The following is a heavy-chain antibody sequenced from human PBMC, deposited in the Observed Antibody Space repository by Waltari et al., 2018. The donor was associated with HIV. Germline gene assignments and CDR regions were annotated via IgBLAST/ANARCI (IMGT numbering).Heavy chain of an antibody. Sequence: QVQLVQSGAEVKKPGASVKVSCKAGGYTFTSYHIHWVRQATGQGLEWMGKIDPSEGTTSNAQEFKGRVTMTRDTSTSTVYMELSSLRSEDTAVYFCARGIVVLAYALYYFDHWGQGTLATVSS. V-gene: IGHV1-46*01. CDR2: IDPSEGTT. J-gene: IGHJ4*02. D-gene: IGHD2-8*01. CDR1: GYTFTSYH. CDR3: ARGIVVLAYALYYFDH.